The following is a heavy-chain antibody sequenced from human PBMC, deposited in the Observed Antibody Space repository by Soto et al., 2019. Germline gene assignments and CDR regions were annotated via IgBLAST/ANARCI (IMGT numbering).Heavy chain of an antibody. V-gene: IGHV4-30-4*01. D-gene: IGHD5-18*01. CDR2: IYYSGST. CDR3: ARDNFEYSYGPSIGSMYYYYGMDV. CDR1: GGSISSGDYY. Sequence: PSETLSLTCTVSGGSISSGDYYWSWIRQPPGKGLEWIGYIYYSGSTYYNPSLKSRVTISVDTSKNQFSLKLSSVTAADTAVYYCARDNFEYSYGPSIGSMYYYYGMDVWGQGTTVTVSS. J-gene: IGHJ6*02.